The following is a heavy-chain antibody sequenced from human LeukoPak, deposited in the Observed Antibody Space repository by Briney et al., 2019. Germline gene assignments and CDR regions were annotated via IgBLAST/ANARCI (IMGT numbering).Heavy chain of an antibody. CDR3: ARGRQHIVVVTADRGWFDP. CDR2: INHSGST. Sequence: SETLSLTCAVYGGSFSGYYWSWIRQPPGKGLEWIGEINHSGSTNYNPSLKSRVTISVDMSKNQFSLKLSSVTAADTAVYYCARGRQHIVVVTADRGWFDPWGQGTLVTVSS. CDR1: GGSFSGYY. D-gene: IGHD2-21*02. V-gene: IGHV4-34*01. J-gene: IGHJ5*02.